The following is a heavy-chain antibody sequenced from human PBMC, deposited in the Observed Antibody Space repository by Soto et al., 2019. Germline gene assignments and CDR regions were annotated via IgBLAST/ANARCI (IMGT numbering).Heavy chain of an antibody. D-gene: IGHD1-1*01. CDR1: GYTLTSYG. V-gene: IGHV1-8*02. CDR3: ARRAETNGWNGFGADKYYFDF. Sequence: ASVKVSCKASGYTLTSYGISWVLQATGQGLERMGWMNPSTGNSGYAQKFQGRVTMTSDTSISTAHMELSSLRSEDTAVYYCARRAETNGWNGFGADKYYFDFWGQGTLVTVSS. J-gene: IGHJ4*02. CDR2: MNPSTGNS.